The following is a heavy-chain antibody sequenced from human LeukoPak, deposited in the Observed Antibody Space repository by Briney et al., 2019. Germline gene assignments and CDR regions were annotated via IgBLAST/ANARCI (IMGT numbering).Heavy chain of an antibody. V-gene: IGHV4-61*02. CDR2: IYTSGST. CDR1: GGSISSGSYY. J-gene: IGHJ4*02. D-gene: IGHD6-19*01. Sequence: SQTLSLTCTVSGGSISSGSYYWSWIRQPAGKGLEWIGRIYTSGSTNYNPSLKSRVTISVDTSKNQFSLKLSSVTAADTAVYYCARHSFAVAGTDYWGQGTLVTVSS. CDR3: ARHSFAVAGTDY.